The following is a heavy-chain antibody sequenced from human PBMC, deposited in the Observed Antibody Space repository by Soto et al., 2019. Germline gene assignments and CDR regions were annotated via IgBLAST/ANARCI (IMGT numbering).Heavy chain of an antibody. Sequence: EVQLVESGGGLVQPGRSLRLSCAASGFTFDDYAMHWVRQAPGKGLEWVSGISWNSGSIGYADSVKGRFTISRDNAKNSLYLQMHSLRAEDTALYYCAKGLGYCSGGSCWGYYYGMDVWGQGTTVTVSS. CDR2: ISWNSGSI. CDR3: AKGLGYCSGGSCWGYYYGMDV. D-gene: IGHD2-15*01. V-gene: IGHV3-9*01. J-gene: IGHJ6*02. CDR1: GFTFDDYA.